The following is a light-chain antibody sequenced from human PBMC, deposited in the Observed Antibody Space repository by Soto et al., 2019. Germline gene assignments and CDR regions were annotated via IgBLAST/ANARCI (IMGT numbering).Light chain of an antibody. CDR2: DAS. V-gene: IGKV3-15*01. CDR3: QQYNSWPPGLT. Sequence: EIVMTQSPATLSVSPGESATLSCRASQSVSNTLAWYQQKPGQAPRLLIYDASTRATGSPASFSGSGSWTEVTLTISSLQSEDFAVYYCQQYNSWPPGLTFGGGTKVEIK. CDR1: QSVSNT. J-gene: IGKJ4*01.